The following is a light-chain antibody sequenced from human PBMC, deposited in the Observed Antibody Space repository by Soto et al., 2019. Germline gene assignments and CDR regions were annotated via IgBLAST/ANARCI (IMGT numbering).Light chain of an antibody. V-gene: IGKV2-28*01. J-gene: IGKJ4*01. Sequence: DIVMTQSPLSLPVTPGEPASISCRSSQSLLHSNGYNYLVWYLQKPGQSPHLLIYLGSNRASGVPDRFSCSGSGTDFTLKISRVEAEDVGVYYCMQALQTPLTFGGGTKVEIK. CDR1: QSLLHSNGYNY. CDR3: MQALQTPLT. CDR2: LGS.